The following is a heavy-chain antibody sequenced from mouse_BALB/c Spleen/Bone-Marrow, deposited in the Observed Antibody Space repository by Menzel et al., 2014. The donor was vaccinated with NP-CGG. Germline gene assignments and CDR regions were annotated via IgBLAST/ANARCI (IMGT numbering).Heavy chain of an antibody. CDR1: GYTFTNYV. Sequence: VQLKESGPEFVKPGASVKMSCKASGYTFTNYVMHWVKQKPGQGLEWIGYINPYNDGTKYNEKFKGKATLTSDKSSGTAYMELSSLTSEDSAVYYCARRPSFYGSSYGAMDYWGQGTSVTVSS. V-gene: IGHV1-14*01. CDR2: INPYNDGT. J-gene: IGHJ4*01. CDR3: ARRPSFYGSSYGAMDY. D-gene: IGHD1-1*01.